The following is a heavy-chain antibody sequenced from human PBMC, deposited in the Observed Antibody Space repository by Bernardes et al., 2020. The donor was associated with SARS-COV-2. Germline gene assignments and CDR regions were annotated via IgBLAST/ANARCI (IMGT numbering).Heavy chain of an antibody. J-gene: IGHJ4*02. D-gene: IGHD3-22*01. CDR3: TRESLSPLTYYYDSSGYYFDY. Sequence: GGSLRPSCTASGFTFGDYAMSWVRQAPGKGLEWVGFIRSNAYGGTTEYAASVKGRFTISRDDSKSIAYLQMNSLKTEDTAVYCCTRESLSPLTYYYDSSGYYFDYWGQGTLVTVSS. CDR2: IRSNAYGGTT. CDR1: GFTFGDYA. V-gene: IGHV3-49*04.